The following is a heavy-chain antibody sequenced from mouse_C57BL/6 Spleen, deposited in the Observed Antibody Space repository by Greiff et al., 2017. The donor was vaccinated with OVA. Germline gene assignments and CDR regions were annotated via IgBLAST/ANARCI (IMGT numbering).Heavy chain of an antibody. D-gene: IGHD1-1*01. CDR2: IWSGGST. Sequence: VQLQQSGPGLVQPSQSLSITCTVSGFSLTSYGVHWVRQSPGKGLEWLGGIWSGGSTDYNAAFISRLSISKDNSKSQVFFKMNSLQAYDTAIYYCARRSINYGSEDAMDYWGQGTSVTVSS. V-gene: IGHV2-2*01. CDR3: ARRSINYGSEDAMDY. J-gene: IGHJ4*01. CDR1: GFSLTSYG.